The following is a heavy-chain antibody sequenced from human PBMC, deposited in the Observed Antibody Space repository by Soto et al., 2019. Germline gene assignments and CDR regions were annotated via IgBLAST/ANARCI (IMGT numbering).Heavy chain of an antibody. CDR3: AKGAVVVPAASDAFDI. Sequence: EVQLLESGGGLVQPGGSLRLSCAASGFTFSSYAMSRVRQAPGKGLEWVSAISGSGGSTYYADSVKGRFTISRDNSKNTLYLQMNSLRAEDTAVYYCAKGAVVVPAASDAFDIWGQGTMVTVSS. CDR1: GFTFSSYA. CDR2: ISGSGGST. J-gene: IGHJ3*02. D-gene: IGHD2-2*01. V-gene: IGHV3-23*01.